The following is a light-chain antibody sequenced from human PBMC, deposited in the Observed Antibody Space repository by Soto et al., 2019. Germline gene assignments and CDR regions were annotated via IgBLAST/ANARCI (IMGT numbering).Light chain of an antibody. CDR2: YND. J-gene: IGLJ2*01. Sequence: QSALTQPPSASGTPGQRVTISCSGAASNIGTNTVNWYQQLPGAAPKLLIYYNDRRPSGGVTDRFSASKSGTSASLAISGLRSEDEADYYCSSYTSTSSPVLFGGGTKVTVL. CDR3: SSYTSTSSPVL. CDR1: ASNIGTNT. V-gene: IGLV1-44*01.